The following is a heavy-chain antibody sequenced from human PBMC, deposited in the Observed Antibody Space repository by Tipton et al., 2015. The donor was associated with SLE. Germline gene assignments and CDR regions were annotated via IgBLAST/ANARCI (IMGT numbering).Heavy chain of an antibody. Sequence: TLSLTCSVSGVSISTSRYYWGWIRQSPGQGLEWVGSLYAGGSTYYNPSLKSRVAISVDTTKNQCSLKLSSVTAADTAVYYCASELGIAVAALDYWGQGTLVTVSS. CDR3: ASELGIAVAALDY. V-gene: IGHV4-39*07. J-gene: IGHJ4*02. CDR1: GVSISTSRYY. D-gene: IGHD6-19*01. CDR2: LYAGGST.